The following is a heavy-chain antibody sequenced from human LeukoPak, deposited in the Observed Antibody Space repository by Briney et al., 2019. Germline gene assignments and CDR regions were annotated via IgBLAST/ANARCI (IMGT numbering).Heavy chain of an antibody. CDR2: ISGNGDDT. D-gene: IGHD6-19*01. CDR1: GFTFNYFA. CDR3: ANRFPTYSSGSRAGY. J-gene: IGHJ4*02. V-gene: IGHV3-23*01. Sequence: PGGSLRLSCAASGFTFNYFAMTWVRQAPGKGLEWVSTISGNGDDTYYADSVKGRFTISRDNSKNTLYLQMNSLRAEDTAVYYCANRFPTYSSGSRAGYWGQGTLVTVSS.